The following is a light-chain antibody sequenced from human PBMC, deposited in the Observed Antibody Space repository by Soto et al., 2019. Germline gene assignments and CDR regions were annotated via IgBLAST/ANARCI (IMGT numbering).Light chain of an antibody. Sequence: ETVLTQSPGTLSLSPGERATSSCRASESVRTSLAWYQQKPGQAPSLLIYGASKRATGIPARFSGSGSGTDFTLTISSLQSEDFAVYYCQQYNNWPPTFGQGTKVDIK. CDR3: QQYNNWPPT. CDR2: GAS. V-gene: IGKV3-11*01. J-gene: IGKJ1*01. CDR1: ESVRTS.